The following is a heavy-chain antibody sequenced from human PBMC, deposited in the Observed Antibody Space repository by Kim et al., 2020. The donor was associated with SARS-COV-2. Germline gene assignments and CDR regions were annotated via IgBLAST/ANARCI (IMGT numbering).Heavy chain of an antibody. J-gene: IGHJ3*02. V-gene: IGHV1-24*01. CDR3: ATGIYYDSSGYYARDAFDI. CDR2: FDPEDGET. CDR1: GYTLTELS. D-gene: IGHD3-22*01. Sequence: ASVKVSCKVSGYTLTELSMHWVRQAPGKGLEWMGGFDPEDGETIYAQKFQGRVTMTEDTSTDTAYMELSSLRSEDTAVYYCATGIYYDSSGYYARDAFDIWGQGTMVTVSS.